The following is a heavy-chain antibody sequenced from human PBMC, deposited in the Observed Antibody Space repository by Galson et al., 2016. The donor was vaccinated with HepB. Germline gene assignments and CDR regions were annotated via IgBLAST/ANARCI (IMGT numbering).Heavy chain of an antibody. D-gene: IGHD5-18*01. CDR3: AKQVKAYNYGPEGS. V-gene: IGHV3-23*01. CDR2: ITSGGSA. CDR1: GFTFSSYA. J-gene: IGHJ5*02. Sequence: SLRLSCAGSGFTFSSYAMSWVRQAPGKGLEWVSDITSGGSASYAGPVRGRFTISRDNDKHTVYLQINSLRAEDTAVYHCAKQVKAYNYGPEGSWGQGALVTVSS.